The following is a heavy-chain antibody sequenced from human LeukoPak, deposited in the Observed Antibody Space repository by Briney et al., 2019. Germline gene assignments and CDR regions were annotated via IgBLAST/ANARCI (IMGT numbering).Heavy chain of an antibody. V-gene: IGHV4-34*01. CDR1: GGSFSGNYY. D-gene: IGHD6-19*01. CDR3: ARVGSGGWYLNWFDP. J-gene: IGHJ5*02. Sequence: PSETLSLTCAVYGGSFSGNYYWSWIRQPPGKGLEWIGEINYSGSTNYNPSLKSRVTISVDTSQNQFSLKLSSVTAADTSVYYCARVGSGGWYLNWFDPWGQGTLVTVSS. CDR2: INYSGST.